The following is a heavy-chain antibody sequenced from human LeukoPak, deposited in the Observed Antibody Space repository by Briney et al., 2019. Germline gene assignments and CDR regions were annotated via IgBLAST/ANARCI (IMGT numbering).Heavy chain of an antibody. CDR1: GYTFASYA. D-gene: IGHD2-2*01. J-gene: IGHJ4*02. CDR2: INPNSGGT. Sequence: ASVKVSCKASGYTFASYAMNWVRQTPGQGLEWMGRINPNSGGTNYAQKFQGRVTMTRDTSISTAYMELSRLRSDDTAVYYCARLNALADGDYWGQGTLVTVSS. CDR3: ARLNALADGDY. V-gene: IGHV1-2*06.